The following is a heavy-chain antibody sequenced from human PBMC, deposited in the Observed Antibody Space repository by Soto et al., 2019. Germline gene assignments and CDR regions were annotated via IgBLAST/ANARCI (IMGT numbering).Heavy chain of an antibody. CDR2: IYHSGST. CDR1: GGSISSSNW. CDR3: ARVLGNDAFDI. V-gene: IGHV4-4*02. D-gene: IGHD3-3*02. J-gene: IGHJ3*02. Sequence: QVQLHESGPGLVKPSGTLSLTCAVSGGSISSSNWWSWVRQPPGKGLEWIGEIYHSGSTNYNPSLKSEVTISVDKSKNLFSLKLSSVTAADTAVYYCARVLGNDAFDIWGQGTMVTVSS.